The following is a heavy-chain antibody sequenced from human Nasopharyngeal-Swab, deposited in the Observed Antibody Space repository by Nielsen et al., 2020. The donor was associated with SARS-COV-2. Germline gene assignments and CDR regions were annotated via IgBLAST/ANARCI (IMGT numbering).Heavy chain of an antibody. CDR3: LRGDRRDY. D-gene: IGHD3-22*01. J-gene: IGHJ4*02. CDR1: GFTFSSHS. V-gene: IGHV3-21*01. CDR2: ISSASGAK. Sequence: GESLKISCAASGFTFSSHSMNWVRQAPGKGLEWLSSISSASGAKYHADSVKGRFTISRDNAKNSLYLEMNSLRAEDTAVYYCLRGDRRDYWGPGTLVSVSS.